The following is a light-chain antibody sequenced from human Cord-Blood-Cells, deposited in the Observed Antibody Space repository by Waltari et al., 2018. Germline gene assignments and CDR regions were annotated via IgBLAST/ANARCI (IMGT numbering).Light chain of an antibody. V-gene: IGKV3-20*01. J-gene: IGKJ1*01. CDR3: QQYGSSPWT. CDR1: QSVSSSY. Sequence: EIVLTQSPGTLSLSPGERATLSCRASQSVSSSYLAWYQQKPGQAPRLLIYGASSRAKGIPDRFSGSGSGTDFTLTISRLEPEDFAVYYCQQYGSSPWTFGQGTKVEIK. CDR2: GAS.